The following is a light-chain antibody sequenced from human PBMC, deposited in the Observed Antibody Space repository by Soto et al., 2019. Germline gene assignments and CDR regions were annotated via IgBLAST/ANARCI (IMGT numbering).Light chain of an antibody. CDR2: DAS. CDR1: QDISNY. Sequence: DIQMTQSPSSLSASVGDRVTITCRASQDISNYLNWYQQKPGKAPKLLIYDASNLESGVPPRFSGSGSGTDFTLTITSLQPEDFATYYCQQSHSIPWTFGQGTKV. V-gene: IGKV1-39*01. J-gene: IGKJ1*01. CDR3: QQSHSIPWT.